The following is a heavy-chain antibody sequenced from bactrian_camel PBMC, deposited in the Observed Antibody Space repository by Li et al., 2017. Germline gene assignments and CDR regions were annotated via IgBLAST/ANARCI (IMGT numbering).Heavy chain of an antibody. CDR2: INTDGPT. CDR3: AADLGEATMPFCGLTSPFPF. Sequence: VQLVESGGASVQAGGSLRLSCSTSGCTTSYCIAWFRQVPGKEREGVASINTDGPTRYADSVKGRFTISKDVAEDTVYLQMNNLEAEDTAMYYCAADLGEATMPFCGLTSPFPFWGQGTQVTVS. V-gene: IGHV3S53*01. J-gene: IGHJ4*01. D-gene: IGHD4*01. CDR1: GCTTSYC.